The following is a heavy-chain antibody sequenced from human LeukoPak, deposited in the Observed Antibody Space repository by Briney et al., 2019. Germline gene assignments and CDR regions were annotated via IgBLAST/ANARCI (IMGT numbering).Heavy chain of an antibody. V-gene: IGHV4-31*03. Sequence: PSETLSLTCTVSGGSISSGGYYWSWIRQHPGKGLEWIGYIYYSGSTYYNPSLKSRVTISVDTSKNQFSLKLSSVTAADTAVYYCARERPGGGYSDYWGQGTLVTVSS. D-gene: IGHD3-22*01. J-gene: IGHJ4*02. CDR3: ARERPGGGYSDY. CDR2: IYYSGST. CDR1: GGSISSGGYY.